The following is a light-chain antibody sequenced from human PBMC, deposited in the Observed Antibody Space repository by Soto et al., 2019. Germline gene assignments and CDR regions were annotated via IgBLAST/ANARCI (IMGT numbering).Light chain of an antibody. CDR2: GAS. CDR3: QKYTSWPPA. CDR1: QSVNSN. Sequence: EIVLTQSPATLSVSPGERATLYCRASQSVNSNLAWYQQKPGQAPRLLIYGASTRATATPARFSGSRSGTEFTLTISSLQSADFAVYYCQKYTSWPPAFGQGTKVDIK. V-gene: IGKV3-15*01. J-gene: IGKJ1*01.